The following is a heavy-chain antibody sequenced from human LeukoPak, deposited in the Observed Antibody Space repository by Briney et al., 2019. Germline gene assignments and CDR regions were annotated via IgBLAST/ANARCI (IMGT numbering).Heavy chain of an antibody. J-gene: IGHJ4*02. V-gene: IGHV4-34*01. Sequence: SETLSLTCAVYGGSFSGYYWSWIGQPPGKGLEWIGEINHSGSTNYNPSLKSRVTISVDTSKNQFSLKLSSVTAADTAVYYCASNLAFGGDDCWGQGTLVTVSS. CDR2: INHSGST. CDR3: ASNLAFGGDDC. D-gene: IGHD3-16*01. CDR1: GGSFSGYY.